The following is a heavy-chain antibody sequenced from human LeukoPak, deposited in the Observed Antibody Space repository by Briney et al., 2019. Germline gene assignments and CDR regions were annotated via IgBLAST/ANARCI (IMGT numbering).Heavy chain of an antibody. J-gene: IGHJ6*04. CDR1: GGSFSGYH. D-gene: IGHD6-6*01. CDR2: INRSGST. Sequence: PSETLSLTCAVYGGSFSGYHWSWIRQPPGKGLEWIGEINRSGSTNYNPSLKSRVTVSVDTSKNQFSLKLSSVTAADTAVYYCARSVPNNGMDVWGKGTTVTVSS. CDR3: ARSVPNNGMDV. V-gene: IGHV4-34*01.